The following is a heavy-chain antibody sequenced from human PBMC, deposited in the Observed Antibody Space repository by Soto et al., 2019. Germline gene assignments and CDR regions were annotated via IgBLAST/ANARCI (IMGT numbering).Heavy chain of an antibody. V-gene: IGHV3-23*01. D-gene: IGHD1-26*01. CDR3: AKGKGVGATPDGANC. CDR1: GFTFSSYG. CDR2: IRSDGDTT. Sequence: EMQVLESGGGLVQPGGSLRLSCAASGFTFSSYGMNWVRQAPGKGLEWVSGIRSDGDTTYNADSVKGRFTVSRDTSKNTVDLQMNSLRAEDTAVYYYAKGKGVGATPDGANCWGQGTLVTVSS. J-gene: IGHJ4*02.